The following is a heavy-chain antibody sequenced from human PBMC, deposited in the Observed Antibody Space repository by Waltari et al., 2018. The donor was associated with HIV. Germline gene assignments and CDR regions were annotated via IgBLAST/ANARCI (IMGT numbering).Heavy chain of an antibody. D-gene: IGHD6-19*01. CDR2: ISSSSSTI. CDR3: ARDPGGYSSGLRPFDY. J-gene: IGHJ4*02. Sequence: EVQLVESGGGLVQPGGSLRLSCAASGFTFSSYSMNWVRQAPGKGLEWVSYISSSSSTIYYADSVKGRFTISRDNAKNSLYLQMNSLRAEDTAVYYCARDPGGYSSGLRPFDYWGQGTLVTVSS. CDR1: GFTFSSYS. V-gene: IGHV3-48*01.